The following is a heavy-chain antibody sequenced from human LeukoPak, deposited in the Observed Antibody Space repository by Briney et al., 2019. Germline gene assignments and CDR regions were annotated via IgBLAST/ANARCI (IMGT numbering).Heavy chain of an antibody. CDR2: ISAYNGNT. V-gene: IGHV1-18*01. CDR3: ATVKMVRGVIAAFDY. CDR1: GYTFTSYG. D-gene: IGHD3-10*01. J-gene: IGHJ4*02. Sequence: ASVKVSCKASGYTFTSYGISWVRQAPGQGLEWMGWISAYNGNTNYAQKLQGRVTMTTDTSTSTAYMELSSLRSEDTAVYYCATVKMVRGVIAAFDYWGQGTLVTVSS.